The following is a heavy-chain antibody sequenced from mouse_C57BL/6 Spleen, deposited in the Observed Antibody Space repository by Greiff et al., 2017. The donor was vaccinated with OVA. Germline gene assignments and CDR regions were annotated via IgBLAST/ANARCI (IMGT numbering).Heavy chain of an antibody. D-gene: IGHD1-1*01. J-gene: IGHJ2*01. V-gene: IGHV1-69*01. CDR1: GYTFTSYW. CDR2: IDPSDSYP. CDR3: ARSDYYGSSYPYYFDY. Sequence: QVQLQQPGAELVMPGASVKLSCKASGYTFTSYWMHWVKQRPGQGLEWIGEIDPSDSYPNYNQKFKGKSTLTVDTSSSTAYMQLSSLTSEDSAVYYCARSDYYGSSYPYYFDYWGQGTTLTGSS.